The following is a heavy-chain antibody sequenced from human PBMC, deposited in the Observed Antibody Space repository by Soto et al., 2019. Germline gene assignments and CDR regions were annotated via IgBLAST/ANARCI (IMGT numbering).Heavy chain of an antibody. Sequence: QVQLVQSGAEVKKPGASVKVSCKASGYTFTSYGISWVRQAPGQGLEWMGWISAYNGNTNYAQKLQVRVTMTTDTSTSTAYMELRSLRSDDTAVYYCARANYRGIAVVWFDPWGQGTLVTVSS. J-gene: IGHJ5*02. CDR2: ISAYNGNT. V-gene: IGHV1-18*01. D-gene: IGHD6-19*01. CDR3: ARANYRGIAVVWFDP. CDR1: GYTFTSYG.